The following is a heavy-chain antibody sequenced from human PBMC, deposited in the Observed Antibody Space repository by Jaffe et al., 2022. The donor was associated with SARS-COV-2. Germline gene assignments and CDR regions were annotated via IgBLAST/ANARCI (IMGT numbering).Heavy chain of an antibody. CDR2: VSYDGTYK. V-gene: IGHV3-30*18. CDR3: AKCALEDYYFAMDV. CDR1: GFTFSSYG. J-gene: IGHJ6*02. Sequence: QVQLVESGGAVVPPGRSLRLSCAASGFTFSSYGTHWVRQAPGKGLEWVAVVSYDGTYKFYADSVKGRFTISRDNSKNTLFLQMNSLRPEDTAVYFCAKCALEDYYFAMDVWGQGTTVTVSS.